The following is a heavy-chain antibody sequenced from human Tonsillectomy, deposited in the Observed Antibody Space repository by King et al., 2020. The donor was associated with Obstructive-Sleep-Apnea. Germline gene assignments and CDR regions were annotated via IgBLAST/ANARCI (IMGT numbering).Heavy chain of an antibody. D-gene: IGHD3-10*01. CDR3: ARQFAASYYVDS. CDR2: VFHTGYT. V-gene: IGHV4-59*01. Sequence: QLQLHESGPGLVKPSETLSLTCTISSTSISSYFWSWIRQPPGKALEWIGYVFHTGYTNYNPSLNGRVTISVDTSQNQFSLKLTSLTAADTAIYFCARQFAASYYVDSWGQGTLVTVSS. CDR1: STSISSYF. J-gene: IGHJ5*02.